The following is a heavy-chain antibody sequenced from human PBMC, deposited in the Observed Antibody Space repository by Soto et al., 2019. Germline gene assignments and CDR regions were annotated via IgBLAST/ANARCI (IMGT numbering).Heavy chain of an antibody. V-gene: IGHV1-18*01. CDR2: ISAYKGNT. D-gene: IGHD3-16*01. Sequence: QVQLVQSGAEVKKPGASVKVSCKASGYTFTNFGITWVRQAPGQGLEWMGWISAYKGNTNYAQNVQGRVTMTTATSPSTAYMELSSLRSDHQAVYYCARWGTPIDYGGQGTLVTVSS. CDR1: GYTFTNFG. CDR3: ARWGTPIDY. J-gene: IGHJ4*02.